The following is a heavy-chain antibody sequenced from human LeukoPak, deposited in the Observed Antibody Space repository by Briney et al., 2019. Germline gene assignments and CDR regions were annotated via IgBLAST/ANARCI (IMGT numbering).Heavy chain of an antibody. V-gene: IGHV1-8*01. CDR3: ARGGVVVTAVDAFDI. J-gene: IGHJ3*02. Sequence: ASVKVSCKAPGYTFTSNDINWLRQAIDKGLEWMGWMNPNSGNTGYAQKFQGRVTMTRNTSISTAYMELSSLRSEDTAVYYCARGGVVVTAVDAFDIWGQGTMVTVSS. CDR2: MNPNSGNT. D-gene: IGHD2-21*02. CDR1: GYTFTSND.